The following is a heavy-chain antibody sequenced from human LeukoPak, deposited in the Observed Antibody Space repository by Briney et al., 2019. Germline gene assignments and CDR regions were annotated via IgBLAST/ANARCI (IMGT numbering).Heavy chain of an antibody. CDR3: ARGDYGDKFDY. Sequence: ASVKVSCKASGYTFDTYGISWVRQAPGQGLEWMGWISAYNGNTIYAQNTNYAQKLQGRVTMTTETSTSTAYMEVRSLRSDDTAVYYCARGDYGDKFDYWGQGTLVTISS. V-gene: IGHV1-18*01. CDR1: GYTFDTYG. J-gene: IGHJ4*02. D-gene: IGHD4-17*01. CDR2: ISAYNGNTIYAQNT.